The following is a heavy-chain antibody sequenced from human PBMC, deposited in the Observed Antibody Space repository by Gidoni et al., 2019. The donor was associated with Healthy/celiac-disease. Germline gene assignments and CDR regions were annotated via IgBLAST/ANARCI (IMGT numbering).Heavy chain of an antibody. V-gene: IGHV3-15*01. CDR1: GFTFSNAW. J-gene: IGHJ4*02. CDR3: TTEKGGSGVSGSDYVRKVRLQAFDY. CDR2: IKSKTDGGTT. Sequence: EVQLVESGGGLVKPGGSLRLSCAASGFTFSNAWMSWVRPDPGKGLEWGGRIKSKTDGGTTDYAAPVKGRFTISRDDSKNTLYLQMNSLKTEDTAVYYCTTEKGGSGVSGSDYVRKVRLQAFDYWSQGTLVTVSS. D-gene: IGHD3-10*02.